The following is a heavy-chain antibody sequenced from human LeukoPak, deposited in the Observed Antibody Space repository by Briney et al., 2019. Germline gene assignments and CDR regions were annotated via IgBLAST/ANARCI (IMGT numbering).Heavy chain of an antibody. D-gene: IGHD3-3*01. J-gene: IGHJ4*02. Sequence: SVTLSLTCTVSGGSISTTGYYWGWIRQPPGKGLDCIGSIYYSGSTYYNPSLKSRVTISVDTSKNQFSLKLSSVTAADTAVYYCARFGSNYFDYWGQGTLVTVSS. CDR3: ARFGSNYFDY. V-gene: IGHV4-39*01. CDR1: GGSISTTGYY. CDR2: IYYSGST.